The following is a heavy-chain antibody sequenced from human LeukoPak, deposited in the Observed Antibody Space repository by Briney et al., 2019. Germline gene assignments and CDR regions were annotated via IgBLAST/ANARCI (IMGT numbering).Heavy chain of an antibody. CDR2: IDWDDSK. D-gene: IGHD5-18*01. Sequence: SGPALVKPTQTLTLTCTFSGFSLSTSAMRVSWVRQPPGKALEWLARIDWDDSKFYSTSLKTRLTISKDTSRNQVVLTMTNMDPVDTATYFCARKHVDTPMVLDFWGQGTLVTVSS. CDR3: ARKHVDTPMVLDF. J-gene: IGHJ4*02. V-gene: IGHV2-70*04. CDR1: GFSLSTSAMR.